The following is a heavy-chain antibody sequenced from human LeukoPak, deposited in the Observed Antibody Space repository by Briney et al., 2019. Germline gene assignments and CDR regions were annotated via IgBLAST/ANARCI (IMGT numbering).Heavy chain of an antibody. Sequence: PGGSLRLSCAASGFTFSSYSMNWVRQAPGKGLEWVSSISSSSSYIYYADSVKGRFTISRDNAKNSLYLQMNSLRAEDTAVYYCASLIAVAGRAFDYWGQGTLVTISS. V-gene: IGHV3-21*01. CDR2: ISSSSSYI. CDR3: ASLIAVAGRAFDY. J-gene: IGHJ4*02. D-gene: IGHD6-19*01. CDR1: GFTFSSYS.